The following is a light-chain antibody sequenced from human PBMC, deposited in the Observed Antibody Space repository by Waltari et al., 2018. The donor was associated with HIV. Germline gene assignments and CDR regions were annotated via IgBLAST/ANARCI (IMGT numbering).Light chain of an antibody. J-gene: IGLJ3*02. CDR1: SSNIGNNY. CDR3: GTWDSSLSVGL. Sequence: QFVLTQAPSVSAAPGQNVTISCSGSSSNIGNNYVSWYQHFPGTAPKLLIYDINKRPPGIPDRFSGSKSGTSATLAIAGLQTGDEADYYCGTWDSSLSVGLFGGGTKVTVL. CDR2: DIN. V-gene: IGLV1-51*01.